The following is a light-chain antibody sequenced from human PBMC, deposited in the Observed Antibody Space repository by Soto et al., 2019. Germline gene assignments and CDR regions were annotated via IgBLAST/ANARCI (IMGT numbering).Light chain of an antibody. Sequence: EIVLTQSPGTLSLSPGDGATLSCRASQSVSSGYLAWYQQKPGQAPRLLIYGASRRAGGIPDRFSGSGSGTDFTLRISRLEPEDFAVYWCQHYGNSPTFGQGTRVQIK. CDR2: GAS. CDR1: QSVSSGY. V-gene: IGKV3-20*01. J-gene: IGKJ1*01. CDR3: QHYGNSPT.